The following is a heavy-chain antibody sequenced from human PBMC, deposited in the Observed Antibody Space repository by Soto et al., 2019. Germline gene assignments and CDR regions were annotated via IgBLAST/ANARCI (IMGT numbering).Heavy chain of an antibody. V-gene: IGHV1-69*02. CDR3: AMNHGGPYLALYGMNV. CDR2: IFPTPGVA. J-gene: IGHJ6*02. D-gene: IGHD2-21*01. CDR1: GGTFSTYT. Sequence: QVQLVQSGAEVKKPGSSVKVSCKASGGTFSTYTITWVRQAPGQGLEWMGRIFPTPGVANYAQKFQGRVTIIADKSTSTAYMELISLRSDDTAVYYCAMNHGGPYLALYGMNVWGQGTTVTVSS.